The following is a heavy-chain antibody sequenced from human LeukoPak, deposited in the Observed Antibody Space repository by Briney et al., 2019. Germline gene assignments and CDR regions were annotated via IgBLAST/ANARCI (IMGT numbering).Heavy chain of an antibody. Sequence: PGGSLRLSCAASGFTFSSYAMSWVRQAPGKGLEWVSAISGSGGSTYYADPVKGRFTISRDNSKNTLYLQMNSLRAEDTAVYYCAITTGYSSGWLFSAFWYWGQGTLVTVSS. J-gene: IGHJ4*02. D-gene: IGHD6-19*01. V-gene: IGHV3-23*01. CDR3: AITTGYSSGWLFSAFWY. CDR1: GFTFSSYA. CDR2: ISGSGGST.